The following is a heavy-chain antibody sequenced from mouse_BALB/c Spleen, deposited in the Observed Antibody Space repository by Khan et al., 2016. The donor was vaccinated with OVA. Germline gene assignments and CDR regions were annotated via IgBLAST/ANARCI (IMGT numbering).Heavy chain of an antibody. CDR1: GYSITSDYA. V-gene: IGHV3-2*02. CDR2: ISYSGST. J-gene: IGHJ4*01. D-gene: IGHD2-3*01. Sequence: EVKLEVSGPGLVKPSQSLSLTCTVTGYSITSDYAWNWIRQFPGNKLEWIGYISYSGSTNYHPSLKSRISITRDTSKNQFFLQLNSVTTEDTATDYCARDGSRYNYAMDYWGQGTSVTVSS. CDR3: ARDGSRYNYAMDY.